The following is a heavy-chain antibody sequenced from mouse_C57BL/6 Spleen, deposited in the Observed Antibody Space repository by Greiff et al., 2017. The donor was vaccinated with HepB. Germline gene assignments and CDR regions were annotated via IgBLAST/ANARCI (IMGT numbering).Heavy chain of an antibody. Sequence: EVKLMESGEGLVKPGGSLKLSCAASGFTFSSYAMSWVRQTPEKRLEWVAYISSGGDYIYYADTVKGRFTISSDNARNTLYLQMSSLKSEDTAMYYCTRGYDYPFAYWGQGTLVTVSA. CDR2: ISSGGDYI. V-gene: IGHV5-9-1*02. CDR1: GFTFSSYA. CDR3: TRGYDYPFAY. J-gene: IGHJ3*01. D-gene: IGHD2-14*01.